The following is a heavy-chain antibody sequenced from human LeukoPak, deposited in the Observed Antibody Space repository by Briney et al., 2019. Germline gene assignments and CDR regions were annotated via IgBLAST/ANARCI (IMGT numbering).Heavy chain of an antibody. D-gene: IGHD5-18*01. CDR3: ARGRGYSYGFLDDDAFDI. CDR1: GYTFTGYY. J-gene: IGHJ3*02. Sequence: ASVKVSCKASGYTFTGYYMHWVRQAPGQGLEWMGWINPNSGGTNYAQKFQGRVTMTRDTSISTAYMEPSRLRSDDTAVYYCARGRGYSYGFLDDDAFDIWGQGTMVTVSS. V-gene: IGHV1-2*02. CDR2: INPNSGGT.